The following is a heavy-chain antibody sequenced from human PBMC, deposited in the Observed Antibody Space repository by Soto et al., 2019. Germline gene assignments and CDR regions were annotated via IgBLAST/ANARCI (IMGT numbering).Heavy chain of an antibody. CDR3: ARGLKVDYDFWSGYPHGWFDP. J-gene: IGHJ5*02. D-gene: IGHD3-3*01. CDR2: IYYSGST. Sequence: SETLSLTCTVSGGSISSSSYYWGWIRQPPGKGLEWIGSIYYSGSTYYNPSLKSRVTISVDTSKNQFSLKLSSVTAADTAVYYCARGLKVDYDFWSGYPHGWFDPWGQGTLVTVSS. CDR1: GGSISSSSYY. V-gene: IGHV4-39*07.